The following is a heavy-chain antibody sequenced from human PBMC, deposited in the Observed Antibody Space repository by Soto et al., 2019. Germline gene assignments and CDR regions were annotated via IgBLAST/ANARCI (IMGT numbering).Heavy chain of an antibody. CDR3: AKVSITIFGVVIIPSYWYFDL. Sequence: VGSLRLSCAASGFTFSSYAMTWVRQAPGKGLEWVSAISGSGSSTYYADSVKGRFTISRDNSKNTLYLQMNSLRAEDTAVYYCAKVSITIFGVVIIPSYWYFDLWGRGTLVTVSS. CDR1: GFTFSSYA. D-gene: IGHD3-3*01. V-gene: IGHV3-23*01. CDR2: ISGSGSST. J-gene: IGHJ2*01.